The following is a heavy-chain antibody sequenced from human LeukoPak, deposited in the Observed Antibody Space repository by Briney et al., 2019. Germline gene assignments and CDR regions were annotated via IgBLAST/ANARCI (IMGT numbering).Heavy chain of an antibody. J-gene: IGHJ4*02. Sequence: AVGTLRLSSGASGFTLRSHPMNRVRQAPGKGLEWVSTFVRGSTYYADTVQGRFTISRDSSKNTLYLQMNSLRADDTALYFCTRAAPYGTSWYGKNDYWGQGTLVAVSS. CDR2: FVRGST. V-gene: IGHV3-23*01. CDR3: TRAAPYGTSWYGKNDY. D-gene: IGHD6-13*01. CDR1: GFTLRSHP.